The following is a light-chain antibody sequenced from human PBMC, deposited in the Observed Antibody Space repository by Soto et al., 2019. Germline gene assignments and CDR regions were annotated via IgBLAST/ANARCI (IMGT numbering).Light chain of an antibody. V-gene: IGLV2-14*03. CDR2: DVN. Sequence: QSVLTQPASVSGSLGQSITISCSGTSSDVGLFDYVSWYQQHPGKVPKLMIYDVNDRPSGVSDRFSGSKSGNTASLTISGLQAEDFSDYSGTSYTNAVIHLVFGGVT. CDR1: SSDVGLFDY. J-gene: IGLJ2*01. CDR3: TSYTNAVIHLV.